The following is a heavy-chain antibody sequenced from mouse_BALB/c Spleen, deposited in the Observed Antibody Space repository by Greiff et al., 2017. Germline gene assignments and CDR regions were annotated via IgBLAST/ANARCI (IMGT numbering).Heavy chain of an antibody. Sequence: EVKLMESGGGLVKPGGSLKLSCAASGFTFSSYAMSWVRQTPEKRLEWVASISSGGSTYYPDSVKGRFTISRDNARNILYLQMSSLRSEDTAMYYCARALPFDYWGQGTTLTVSS. CDR2: ISSGGST. J-gene: IGHJ2*01. V-gene: IGHV5-6-5*01. CDR1: GFTFSSYA. CDR3: ARALPFDY. D-gene: IGHD2-10*01.